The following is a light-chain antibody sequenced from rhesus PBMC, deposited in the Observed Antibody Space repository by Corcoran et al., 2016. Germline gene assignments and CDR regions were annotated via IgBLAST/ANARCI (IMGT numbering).Light chain of an antibody. J-gene: IGKJ1*01. V-gene: IGKV1-22*01. Sequence: DIQMTQSPSSLSASVGDTVTITCRASQGISSWLAWFQQKPGKAPKLLNYKAFSLQRGVPTRFSGSGSGTDFTLTISSLQSEDFATYYCQQYSSRPTFGQGTKVEIK. CDR3: QQYSSRPT. CDR1: QGISSW. CDR2: KAF.